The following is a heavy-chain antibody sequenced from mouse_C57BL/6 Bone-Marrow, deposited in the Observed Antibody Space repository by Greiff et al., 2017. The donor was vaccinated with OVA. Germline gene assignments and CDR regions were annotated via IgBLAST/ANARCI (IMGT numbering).Heavy chain of an antibody. CDR2: FYPGSGST. D-gene: IGHD2-3*01. V-gene: IGHV1-55*01. Sequence: QVQLQQPGAELVKPGASVKMSCKASGFTFTSYWITWVIQRPGQGLEWIGDFYPGSGSTYYNEKFKGKATLTVDTSSSTAYMQLSSLSSEDSAVYFCARGLLGPLDYWGQGITLTVSS. CDR1: GFTFTSYW. J-gene: IGHJ2*01. CDR3: ARGLLGPLDY.